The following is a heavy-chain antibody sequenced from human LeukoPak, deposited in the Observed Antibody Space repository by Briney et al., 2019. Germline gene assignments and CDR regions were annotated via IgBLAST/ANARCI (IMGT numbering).Heavy chain of an antibody. J-gene: IGHJ6*03. CDR2: IYTSGST. V-gene: IGHV4-4*09. Sequence: SETLSLTCTVSGGSISSYYWSWIRQPPGKELEGIGYIYTSGSTNYNPSLKSRVTISVDTTKNQFSLKLSSVTAADTAVYYCATKYSSSWKIGGYYMDVWGKGTTVTVS. CDR1: GGSISSYY. CDR3: ATKYSSSWKIGGYYMDV. D-gene: IGHD6-13*01.